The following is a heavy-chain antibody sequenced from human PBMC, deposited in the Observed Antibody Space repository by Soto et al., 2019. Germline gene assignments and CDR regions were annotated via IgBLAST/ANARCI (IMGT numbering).Heavy chain of an antibody. D-gene: IGHD2-8*01. CDR1: GYTFTSYG. CDR2: ISAYNGNT. Sequence: QVQLVQSGAEVKKPGASVKVSCKASGYTFTSYGISWVRQAPGQGLEWMGWISAYNGNTNYAQKLQGSVTMTTDTSTSTAYMELRSLRSDDTAVYYCAGVVLDNDYYYGMDVWGQGTTVTVSS. V-gene: IGHV1-18*01. J-gene: IGHJ6*02. CDR3: AGVVLDNDYYYGMDV.